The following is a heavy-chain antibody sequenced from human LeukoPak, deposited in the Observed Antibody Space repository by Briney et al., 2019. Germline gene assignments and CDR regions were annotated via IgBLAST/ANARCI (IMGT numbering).Heavy chain of an antibody. V-gene: IGHV4-39*01. CDR3: ARHYGP. D-gene: IGHD4-17*01. J-gene: IGHJ5*02. CDR1: GGSISSSDW. CDR2: IYHSGST. Sequence: PSETLSLTCTVSGGSISSSDWWSWVRQPPGKGLEWIGSIYHSGSTYYNPSLKSRVTISVDTSRNQFSLNLSSVTAADTAVYYCARHYGPWGQGTLVAVSS.